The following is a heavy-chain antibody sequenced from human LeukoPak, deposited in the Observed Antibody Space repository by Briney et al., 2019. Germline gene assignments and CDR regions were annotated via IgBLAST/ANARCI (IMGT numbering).Heavy chain of an antibody. CDR3: ARHLSGYDPAFDI. CDR1: GYIFTSYW. V-gene: IGHV5-51*01. CDR2: IYPGDSDT. J-gene: IGHJ3*02. Sequence: GASLQISCQGSGYIFTSYWIGWGRQLPGKGLEWMGIIYPGDSDTRYSPSFQGQVTISADKSISTAYLQWSSLKASDTAMYYCARHLSGYDPAFDIWGQGTMVTVSS. D-gene: IGHD5-12*01.